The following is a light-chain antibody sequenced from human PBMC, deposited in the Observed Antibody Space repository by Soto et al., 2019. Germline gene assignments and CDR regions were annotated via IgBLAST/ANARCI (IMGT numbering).Light chain of an antibody. V-gene: IGLV2-14*03. Sequence: QSALTQPASVSGSPGQSITISCTASGGDVGAYHYVSWYQHHPGEVPQLLIYDVTNRPSEVSNRFSGSKSANTASLTISGLQAEDEGDYYCTSYPTSNPLGVVFGGGTKVTVL. CDR3: TSYPTSNPLGVV. CDR1: GGDVGAYHY. J-gene: IGLJ2*01. CDR2: DVT.